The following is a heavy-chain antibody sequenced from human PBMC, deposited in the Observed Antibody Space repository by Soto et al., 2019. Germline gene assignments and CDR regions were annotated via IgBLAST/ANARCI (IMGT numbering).Heavy chain of an antibody. Sequence: PGQSLRLSCAPSGFTFSNTWINWVRQAPGKGQEWVGRIKSKTDGGTTDFAPPVKGRFAISRDDSKNMVYLQMNSLKTKDTGVYYCRTETYINIRRVSFDYWGQGSLVTVSS. CDR1: GFTFSNTW. D-gene: IGHD3-10*01. CDR2: IKSKTDGGTT. CDR3: RTETYINIRRVSFDY. J-gene: IGHJ4*01. V-gene: IGHV3-15*07.